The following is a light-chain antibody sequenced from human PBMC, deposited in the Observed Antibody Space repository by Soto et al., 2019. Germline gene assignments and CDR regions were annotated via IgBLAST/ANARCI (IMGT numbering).Light chain of an antibody. Sequence: EIVLTQSPGTLSVSPGERATLSCRASQSVSSSYLAWYQQKPGQAPRLLIHGASNRATGVPDRFSGSGSGTDFTLIISRLEPEDFAVYYWQQYGSSRMYSFGQGTKLEIK. CDR1: QSVSSSY. J-gene: IGKJ2*03. V-gene: IGKV3-20*01. CDR2: GAS. CDR3: QQYGSSRMYS.